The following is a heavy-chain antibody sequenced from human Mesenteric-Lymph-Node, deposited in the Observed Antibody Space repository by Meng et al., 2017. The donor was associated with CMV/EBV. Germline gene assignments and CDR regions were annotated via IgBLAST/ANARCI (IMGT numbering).Heavy chain of an antibody. Sequence: GYFENYVINWVRQAPGQGVEWMGGITPFHGSTDYAQRFQGRVTVSTTQSRSTVYMDLRSLTPGDTAVYYCVREAWTPRSGRLYYFDLWGQGTLVTVSS. V-gene: IGHV1-69*05. CDR3: VREAWTPRSGRLYYFDL. D-gene: IGHD3/OR15-3a*01. J-gene: IGHJ4*02. CDR1: GYFENYV. CDR2: ITPFHGST.